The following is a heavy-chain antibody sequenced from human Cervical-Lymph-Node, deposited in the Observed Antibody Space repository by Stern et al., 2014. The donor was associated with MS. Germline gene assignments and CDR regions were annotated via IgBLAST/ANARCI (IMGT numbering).Heavy chain of an antibody. D-gene: IGHD3-16*01. J-gene: IGHJ5*02. CDR1: GSKFEDFA. V-gene: IGHV3-9*01. CDR3: AKADDYAAGIDA. CDR2: LGWNSEGR. Sequence: QLVESGGGMLKPGRPLRLSGEASGSKFEDFAMPWVRQAPGKGLGWVSGLGWNSEGRGYADSVQGRFTISRDNAKSSLYLQMNSLTAEDTALYYCAKADDYAAGIDAWGQGTLVVVSS.